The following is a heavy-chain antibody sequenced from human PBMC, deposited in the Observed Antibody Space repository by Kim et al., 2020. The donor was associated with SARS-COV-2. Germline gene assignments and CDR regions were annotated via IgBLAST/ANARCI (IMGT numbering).Heavy chain of an antibody. D-gene: IGHD3-22*01. CDR1: GFTFSSYS. CDR2: ISRSSSTI. CDR3: ARELPDSSGYYIDY. Sequence: GGSLRLSCAASGFTFSSYSMNWVRQAPGKGLEWLSYISRSSSTIFYADSVKARFTISRDNAKNSLYLQMNSLRDEDTAVYYYARELPDSSGYYIDYWGQGTMVTVSS. V-gene: IGHV3-48*02. J-gene: IGHJ4*02.